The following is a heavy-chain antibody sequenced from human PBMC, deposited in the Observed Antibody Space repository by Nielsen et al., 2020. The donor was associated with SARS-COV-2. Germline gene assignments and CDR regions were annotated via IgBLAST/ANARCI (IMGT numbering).Heavy chain of an antibody. CDR1: GFTFSSYG. D-gene: IGHD6-13*01. Sequence: GGSLRLSCAASGFTFSSYGMHWVRQAPGKGLEWVAVISYDGSNKYYADSVKGRFTISRDNSKNTLYLQMNSLRAEDTAVYYCANSGSAAAGTSYYGMDVWGQGTTVTVSS. CDR3: ANSGSAAAGTSYYGMDV. CDR2: ISYDGSNK. J-gene: IGHJ6*02. V-gene: IGHV3-30*18.